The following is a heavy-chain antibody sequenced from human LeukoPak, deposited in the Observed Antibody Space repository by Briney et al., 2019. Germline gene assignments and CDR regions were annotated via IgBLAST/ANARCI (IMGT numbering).Heavy chain of an antibody. CDR1: DFPFIGYT. J-gene: IGHJ4*02. D-gene: IGHD2-2*01. V-gene: IGHV3-30*04. CDR2: IPYDGSQN. Sequence: GGSLRLSCAASDFPFIGYTMHWVRQAPGKGLEWVAGIPYDGSQNSYADSVKGRFSISRDNSKSALYLQVSSLRPEDTAVDYCTREGRFKAQHLFDYWGQGTMVTVSS. CDR3: TREGRFKAQHLFDY.